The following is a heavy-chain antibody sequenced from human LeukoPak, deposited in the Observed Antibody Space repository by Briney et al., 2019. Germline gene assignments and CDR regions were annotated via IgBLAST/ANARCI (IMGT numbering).Heavy chain of an antibody. CDR1: GYSISGGYY. CDR3: ARALDDFDS. V-gene: IGHV4-38-2*01. CDR2: IYHSGST. Sequence: SETLSLTCAVSGYSISGGYYWGWIRQPPGKGLEWIGSIYHSGSTYYNPSLKSRVTISVDTSKNQFSLKLSSVTAADTAVYYCARALDDFDSWGQGTLVTVSS. D-gene: IGHD1-1*01. J-gene: IGHJ4*02.